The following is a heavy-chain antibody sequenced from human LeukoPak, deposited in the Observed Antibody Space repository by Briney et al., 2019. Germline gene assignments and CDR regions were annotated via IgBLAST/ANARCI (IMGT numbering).Heavy chain of an antibody. Sequence: PSETLSLTCTVSSGSISSYYWSWIRQPPGKGLEWIGYIYYSGSTNYNPSLKSRVTISVDTSKNQFSLKLSSVTAADTAVYYCARGRDGYNSDYWGQGTLVTVSS. CDR1: SGSISSYY. CDR3: ARGRDGYNSDY. V-gene: IGHV4-59*08. D-gene: IGHD5-24*01. CDR2: IYYSGST. J-gene: IGHJ4*02.